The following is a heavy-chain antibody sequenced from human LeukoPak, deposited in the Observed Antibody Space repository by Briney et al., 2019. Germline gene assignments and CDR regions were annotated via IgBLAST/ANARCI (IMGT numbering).Heavy chain of an antibody. J-gene: IGHJ5*02. CDR3: ARLSQGPYRSGSYHR. CDR1: GGSISSYY. Sequence: PSETLSLTCTVSGGSISSYYWSWIRQPPGKGLEWIGYTYYSGSTNYNPSLKSRVTISVDTSKNQFSLKLSSVTAADTAVYYCARLSQGPYRSGSYHRWGQGTLVTVSS. D-gene: IGHD3-10*01. V-gene: IGHV4-59*12. CDR2: TYYSGST.